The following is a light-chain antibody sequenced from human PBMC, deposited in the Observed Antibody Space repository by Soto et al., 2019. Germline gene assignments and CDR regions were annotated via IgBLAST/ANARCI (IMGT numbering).Light chain of an antibody. V-gene: IGLV2-14*01. CDR3: SSYTSSSSYV. J-gene: IGLJ1*01. CDR1: SSDVGGYKY. Sequence: QSALTQPASVSGSAGQSITISCTGTSSDVGGYKYVSWYQQHPDKAPKLIIYDVTNRPSGISNRFSGSKSGNTASLTISVLQAEDEADYYCSSYTSSSSYVFGTGTKVTVL. CDR2: DVT.